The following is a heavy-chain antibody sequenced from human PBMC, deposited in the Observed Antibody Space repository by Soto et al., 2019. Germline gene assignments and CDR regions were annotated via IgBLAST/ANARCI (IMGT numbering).Heavy chain of an antibody. J-gene: IGHJ4*02. Sequence: EVQLLESGGGLVQPGGSLGLSCAASGFTFSSFAMSWVRQAPGKGLEWVSATSGSGGTTYYADSVKGRFTISRDNTKNTLYRHMSTLRAEDAAITYCSKFFVATGGSGGWPSSFGSWGQGALVTVSS. V-gene: IGHV3-23*01. CDR3: SKFFVATGGSGGWPSSFGS. CDR1: GFTFSSFA. D-gene: IGHD3-16*01. CDR2: TSGSGGTT.